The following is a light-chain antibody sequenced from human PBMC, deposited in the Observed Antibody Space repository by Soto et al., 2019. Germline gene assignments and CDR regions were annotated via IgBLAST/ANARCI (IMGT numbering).Light chain of an antibody. V-gene: IGKV1-5*03. CDR3: QHYNDYSWT. CDR2: KTS. Sequence: DIHKTEYPSTLSASVGDRVTITCRASQSISIWLAWYQQKPGKAPNLLIYKTSSLETGVPSRFSGSGSGTEFTLTISSLQPDDFATYYCQHYNDYSWTFGQGTKVEVK. J-gene: IGKJ1*01. CDR1: QSISIW.